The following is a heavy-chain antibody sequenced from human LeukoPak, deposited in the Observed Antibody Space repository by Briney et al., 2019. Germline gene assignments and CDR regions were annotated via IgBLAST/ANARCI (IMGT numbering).Heavy chain of an antibody. CDR2: IYTTGKT. Sequence: PGGSLRLSCAASGFTFTTYWMHWVRQVPGKGLVWVSVIYTTGKTYYADSVKGRFSISRDNSKNTVYLQMNSLRAEDTAVYYCAKVSPTGRAFDCWGQGTLVTVSS. J-gene: IGHJ4*02. CDR1: GFTFTTYW. CDR3: AKVSPTGRAFDC. D-gene: IGHD1-1*01. V-gene: IGHV3-53*01.